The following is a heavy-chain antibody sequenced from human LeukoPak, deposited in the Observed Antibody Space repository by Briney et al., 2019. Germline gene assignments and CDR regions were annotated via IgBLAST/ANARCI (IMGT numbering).Heavy chain of an antibody. V-gene: IGHV3-21*01. CDR2: ISSSSTYI. Sequence: GGSLRLSCAASGFTFSSYIMNWVRQAPGKGLEWVSSISSSSTYIYYADSVKGRFTISRDNAKNSLYLQMNSLRAEDTAVYYCARLEAVYYYDSSGYYSYWGQGTLVTVSS. J-gene: IGHJ4*02. CDR3: ARLEAVYYYDSSGYYSY. CDR1: GFTFSSYI. D-gene: IGHD3-22*01.